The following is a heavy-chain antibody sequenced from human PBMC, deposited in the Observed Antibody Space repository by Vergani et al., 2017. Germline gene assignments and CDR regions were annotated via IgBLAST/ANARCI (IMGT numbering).Heavy chain of an antibody. V-gene: IGHV3-48*03. D-gene: IGHD4-17*01. Sequence: EVQLVESGGGLVQPGGSLRLSCAASGFTFSSYEMNWVRQAPGKGVEWVSYISSSGSTIYYADSVKGRFTISRDNAKNSLYLQMNSLRAEDTAVYYCASGPPRTLTWYFDLWGRGTLVTVSS. J-gene: IGHJ2*01. CDR3: ASGPPRTLTWYFDL. CDR2: ISSSGSTI. CDR1: GFTFSSYE.